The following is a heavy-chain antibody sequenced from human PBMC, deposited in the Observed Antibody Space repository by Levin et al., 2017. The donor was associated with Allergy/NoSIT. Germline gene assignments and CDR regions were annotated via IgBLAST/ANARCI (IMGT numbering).Heavy chain of an antibody. V-gene: IGHV3-74*01. CDR3: ARGGCSSTSCLDS. CDR2: INSDGSNT. D-gene: IGHD2-2*01. Sequence: SCAASGFTFSNYWMHWVRQAPGKGLVWVSHINSDGSNTNYADSVKGRFTISRDNAKNTLYLQMNSLRAVDTAVYYCARGGCSSTSCLDSWGQGTLVTVSP. CDR1: GFTFSNYW. J-gene: IGHJ5*01.